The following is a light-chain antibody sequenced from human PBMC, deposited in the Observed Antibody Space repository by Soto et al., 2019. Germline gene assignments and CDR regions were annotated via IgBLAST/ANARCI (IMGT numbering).Light chain of an antibody. Sequence: DIQMTQSPSTLSGSVGDRVTITCRASQTISSWLAWYQQKPGKAPKLLIYKASTLKSGVPSRFSGSGSGTEFTLTISSLQPEDFATYYCQQLSSYPQITFGQGTRLEIK. V-gene: IGKV1-5*03. CDR2: KAS. CDR3: QQLSSYPQIT. CDR1: QTISSW. J-gene: IGKJ5*01.